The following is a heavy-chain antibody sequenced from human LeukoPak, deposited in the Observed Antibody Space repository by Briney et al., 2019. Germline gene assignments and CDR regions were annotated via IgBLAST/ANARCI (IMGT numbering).Heavy chain of an antibody. CDR2: ISPDNGNA. Sequence: ASVKVSCKTSGYSFTSQDMHWVRQARGQRLEWVGCISPDNGNAQYSQEFQGRVTITRDTSARTAYMELSSLRSEDMAVYYCNLYNFWGQGTLVTVSS. D-gene: IGHD2-2*02. CDR1: GYSFTSQD. CDR3: NLYNF. J-gene: IGHJ4*02. V-gene: IGHV1-3*03.